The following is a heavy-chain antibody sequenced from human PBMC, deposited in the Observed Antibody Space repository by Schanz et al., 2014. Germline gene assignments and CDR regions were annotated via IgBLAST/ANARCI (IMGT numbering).Heavy chain of an antibody. CDR3: AKAADWPVTRFDP. CDR1: GFTFSSHW. D-gene: IGHD3-9*01. Sequence: EVQLVQSGGGLVQPGGSLRLSCAASGFTFSSHWMHWVRQAPGKGLEWVSALSEGGGGTHYADSVRGRFTISSDSSKNTLYLQMSSLRADDTAVYYCAKAADWPVTRFDPWGQGTLVTVSS. V-gene: IGHV3-23*04. CDR2: LSEGGGGT. J-gene: IGHJ5*02.